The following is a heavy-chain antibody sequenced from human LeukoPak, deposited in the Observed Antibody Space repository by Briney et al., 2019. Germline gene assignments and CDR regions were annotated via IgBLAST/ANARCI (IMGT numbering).Heavy chain of an antibody. J-gene: IGHJ4*02. Sequence: SETLSLTCTVSGGSISSYYWSWIRQPPGKGLEWIGYIYYSGSTNYNPSLKSRVTISVDTSKNQFSLKLSSVTAADTAVYYCAREGCSGGSCEFDYWGQGTQVTVSS. D-gene: IGHD2-15*01. CDR2: IYYSGST. CDR1: GGSISSYY. V-gene: IGHV4-59*01. CDR3: AREGCSGGSCEFDY.